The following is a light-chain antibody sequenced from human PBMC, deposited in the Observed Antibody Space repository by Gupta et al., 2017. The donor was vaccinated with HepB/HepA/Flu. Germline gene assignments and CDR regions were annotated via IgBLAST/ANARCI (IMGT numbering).Light chain of an antibody. CDR2: DNN. Sequence: QSVSTQPPSGSPAPGQRVTIPCSGVSSNVGDNYVSWFQQLPGTAPKLLIYDNNDRPSGIPDRFSGSKSGTTAILGITGLQTGDEADYYCGTWDASLSAWVFGGGTKLTVL. CDR1: SSNVGDNY. J-gene: IGLJ3*02. CDR3: GTWDASLSAWV. V-gene: IGLV1-51*01.